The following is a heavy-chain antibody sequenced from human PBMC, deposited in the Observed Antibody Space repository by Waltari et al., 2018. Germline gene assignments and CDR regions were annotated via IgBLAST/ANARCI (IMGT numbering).Heavy chain of an antibody. Sequence: EVQLVESGGGLIQPGASLRLSCAASGFTLNNNYMSWSRQAPGKGLEWVSVIYAGSGGTFYAESVKGRFTISRDNSKNTLYLDLNRLTAEDTAVYYCARAGLGSPLQWLQLLDSWGRGTLVTVSS. CDR3: ARAGLGSPLQWLQLLDS. D-gene: IGHD5-12*01. J-gene: IGHJ4*02. CDR2: IYAGSGGT. V-gene: IGHV3-53*01. CDR1: GFTLNNNY.